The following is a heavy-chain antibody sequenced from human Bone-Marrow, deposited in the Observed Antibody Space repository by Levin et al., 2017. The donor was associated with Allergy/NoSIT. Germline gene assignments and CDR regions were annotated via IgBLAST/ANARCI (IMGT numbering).Heavy chain of an antibody. CDR1: GGSISSSTW. CDR2: IYHGGRT. Sequence: TSETLSLTCTVSGGSISSSTWWCWVRQSPGKGLEWIGEIYHGGRTYYNPSLKSRVSMSVDKSKSQFSLKLSSVTAADTAVYYCARDPLGYGTNSGNYWGHRTLVTVSS. CDR3: ARDPLGYGTNSGNY. V-gene: IGHV4-4*02. J-gene: IGHJ4*01. D-gene: IGHD2-8*01.